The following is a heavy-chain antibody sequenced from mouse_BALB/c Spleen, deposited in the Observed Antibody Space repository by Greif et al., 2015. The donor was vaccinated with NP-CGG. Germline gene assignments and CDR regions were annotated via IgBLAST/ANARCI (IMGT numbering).Heavy chain of an antibody. Sequence: EVQLQQSGAELVKPGASVKLSCTASGFNIKDTYMHWVKQRPEQGLEWIGRIDPANGNTKYDPKFQGKATITADTSSNTAYLQLISLTTKDTAVYYCASGDYDGVGAMDYWGQGPSVTVSS. J-gene: IGHJ4*01. V-gene: IGHV14-3*02. D-gene: IGHD2-4*01. CDR2: IDPANGNT. CDR1: GFNIKDTY. CDR3: ASGDYDGVGAMDY.